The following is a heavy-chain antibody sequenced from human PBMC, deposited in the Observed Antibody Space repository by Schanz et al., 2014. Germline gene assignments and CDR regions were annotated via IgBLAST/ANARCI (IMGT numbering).Heavy chain of an antibody. Sequence: QVQLVQSGAEVKKPGSSMKVSCKASGGTFSTYPINWVRQAPGQGLEWMGWINPNTGGTNFAQKFQGWVTVTRDTSISTVYMELSRVTYEDTAVDDCARDDRACYYGMDVWGQGTTVTVSS. D-gene: IGHD3-22*01. CDR2: INPNTGGT. V-gene: IGHV1-2*04. CDR3: ARDDRACYYGMDV. J-gene: IGHJ6*02. CDR1: GGTFSTYP.